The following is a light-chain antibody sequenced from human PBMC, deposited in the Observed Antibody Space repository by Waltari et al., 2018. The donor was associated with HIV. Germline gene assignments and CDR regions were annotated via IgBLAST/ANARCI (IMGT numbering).Light chain of an antibody. CDR1: ALPQHS. CDR2: KDK. V-gene: IGLV3-25*03. Sequence: SSELTQPPSVSVSPGQTARIPCSGDALPQHSTSWYQPNPSQAPVLVIYKDKERPSGIPERFSGSTSGTTVTLTISGLQAEDEADYYCQSTDSSGTRIFGGGTKLTVL. CDR3: QSTDSSGTRI. J-gene: IGLJ2*01.